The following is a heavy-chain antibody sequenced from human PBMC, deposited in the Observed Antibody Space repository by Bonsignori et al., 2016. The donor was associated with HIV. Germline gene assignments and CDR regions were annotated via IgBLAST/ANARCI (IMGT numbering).Heavy chain of an antibody. J-gene: IGHJ6*03. V-gene: IGHV1-46*01. CDR3: ARDPIQSSAWKYYYYYMDV. D-gene: IGHD6-19*01. Sequence: VRQAPGQGLEWMGIINPSGGSTSYAQRFQGRVTMTRDTSTTTVYMELSSLRSEDTAIYYCARDPIQSSAWKYYYYYMDVWGKGTTVPSP. CDR2: INPSGGST.